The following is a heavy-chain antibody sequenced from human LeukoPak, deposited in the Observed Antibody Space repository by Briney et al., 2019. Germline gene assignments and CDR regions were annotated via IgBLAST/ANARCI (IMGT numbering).Heavy chain of an antibody. V-gene: IGHV3-21*01. CDR1: GFTFSSYS. CDR2: ISSSSSYI. CDR3: ARRGIVATRTFDY. D-gene: IGHD5-12*01. J-gene: IGHJ4*02. Sequence: GGSLRLSCAASGFTFSSYSMNWVRQAPGKGLEWVSSISSSSSYIYYADSVKGRFTISRDNAKNSLDLQMNSLRAEDTAVYYCARRGIVATRTFDYWGQGTLVTVSS.